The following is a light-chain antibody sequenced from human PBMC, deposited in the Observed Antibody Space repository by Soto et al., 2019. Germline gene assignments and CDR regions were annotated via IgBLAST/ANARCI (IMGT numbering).Light chain of an antibody. V-gene: IGKV1-9*01. J-gene: IGKJ5*01. CDR2: AAS. Sequence: DIQLTQSPSFLSASVGDRVTITCRASQGISSYLAWYQQKPGKAPKLLIYAASTLQSGVPSSFSGSGSGTELTLTVSSVQPEDFATYCCQQLNRFPIIFGQGTRLEIK. CDR1: QGISSY. CDR3: QQLNRFPII.